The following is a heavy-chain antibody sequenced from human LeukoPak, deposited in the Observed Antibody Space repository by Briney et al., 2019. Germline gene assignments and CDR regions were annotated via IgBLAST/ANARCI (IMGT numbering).Heavy chain of an antibody. Sequence: SETLSLTCAVYGGTFSGYYWSWIRQPPGKRLEWVGESNDSGGTNYNRSLKSRVTISADKSKNQVSLKLTSVTAADTAVYYCARASIVTTNGDNVYYYMDVWGTGTTVTVSS. J-gene: IGHJ6*03. CDR1: GGTFSGYY. CDR2: SNDSGGT. V-gene: IGHV4-34*08. D-gene: IGHD5-12*01. CDR3: ARASIVTTNGDNVYYYMDV.